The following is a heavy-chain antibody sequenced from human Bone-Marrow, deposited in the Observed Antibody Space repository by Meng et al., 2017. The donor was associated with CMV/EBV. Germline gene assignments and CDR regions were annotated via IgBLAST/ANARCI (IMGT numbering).Heavy chain of an antibody. CDR2: IYYSGST. CDR3: ARDTSGPYYYYGMDV. Sequence: SETLSLTCTVSGGSISNYYWSWIRQPPGKGLEWIGYIYYSGSTNYIPSLKSRVTISVDTSKNQFSLKLSSVTAADTAVYYCARDTSGPYYYYGMDVWGQGTTVTVSS. CDR1: GGSISNYY. J-gene: IGHJ6*02. V-gene: IGHV4-59*01. D-gene: IGHD3-3*01.